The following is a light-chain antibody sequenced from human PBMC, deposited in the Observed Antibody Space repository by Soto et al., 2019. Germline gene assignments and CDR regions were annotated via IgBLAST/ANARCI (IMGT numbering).Light chain of an antibody. CDR3: HHHGNSLSWT. J-gene: IGKJ1*01. Sequence: KQCPRNLSLSPGEKGVHPCRGIQSVSNIYLGWYQQKPGQAPRLLIIDGSSRATGIPDRFSVSGSGTDCALTVIRLEPEDFAVYYCHHHGNSLSWTFGQGTKVDIK. CDR1: QSVSNIY. V-gene: IGKV3-20*01. CDR2: DGS.